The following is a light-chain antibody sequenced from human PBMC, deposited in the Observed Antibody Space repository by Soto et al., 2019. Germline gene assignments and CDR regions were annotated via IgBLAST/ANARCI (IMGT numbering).Light chain of an antibody. CDR3: QQYGSWT. V-gene: IGKV3-20*01. CDR2: GTF. J-gene: IGKJ1*01. CDR1: ETISSDK. Sequence: EIVLTQSPGTLSVSPGERATLSCRASETISSDKLAWYQQKPGQPPRLLIYGTFSRATGIPDRFSGSGSGTDFTLTISRLEPEDSEIYYCQQYGSWTFGQGTKVEI.